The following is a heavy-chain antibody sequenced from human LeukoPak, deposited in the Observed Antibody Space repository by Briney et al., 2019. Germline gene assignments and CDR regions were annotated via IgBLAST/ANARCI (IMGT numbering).Heavy chain of an antibody. V-gene: IGHV3-74*01. D-gene: IGHD3-22*01. J-gene: IGHJ4*02. CDR1: GFTFSSYW. CDR3: SSGYYYDLFDY. Sequence: GGSLRLSCAASGFTFSSYWMHWVRQAPGKGLVWVSRINSDGSSTSYADSVKGRFTISRDNAKNTLYLQMNSLRAEDTPVYYCSSGYYYDLFDYWGQGTLVTVSS. CDR2: INSDGSST.